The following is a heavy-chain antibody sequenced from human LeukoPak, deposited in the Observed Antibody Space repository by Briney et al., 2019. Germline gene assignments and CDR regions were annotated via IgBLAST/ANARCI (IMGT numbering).Heavy chain of an antibody. CDR1: GYTFAKYA. Sequence: GASVKVSCKASGYTFAKYAIHWVRQAPGQRLEWMGWINAGNGNTRYSQKFQGGATITRDTSASTAYMELSSLRSEDTAVYYCARDLGGYSYGYFDYWGQGTLVTVSS. CDR3: ARDLGGYSYGYFDY. V-gene: IGHV1-3*01. D-gene: IGHD5-18*01. J-gene: IGHJ4*02. CDR2: INAGNGNT.